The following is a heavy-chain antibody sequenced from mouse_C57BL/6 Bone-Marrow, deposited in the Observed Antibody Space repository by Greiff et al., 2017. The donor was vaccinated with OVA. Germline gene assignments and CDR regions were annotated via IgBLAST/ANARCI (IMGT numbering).Heavy chain of an antibody. CDR1: GFTFSDYG. CDR3: ARKDGYAMDY. V-gene: IGHV5-17*01. Sequence: EVHLVESGGGLVKPGGSLKLSCAASGFTFSDYGMHWVRQAPEKGLEWVAYISSGSSTIYYADTVKGRFTISRDNAKNTLCRQMTSLRSEDTAMYYCARKDGYAMDYWGQGTSVTVSS. J-gene: IGHJ4*01. CDR2: ISSGSSTI. D-gene: IGHD2-3*01.